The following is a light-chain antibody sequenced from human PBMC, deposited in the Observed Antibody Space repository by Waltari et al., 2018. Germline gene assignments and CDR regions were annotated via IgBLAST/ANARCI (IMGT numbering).Light chain of an antibody. CDR3: QQSYSTPQMYT. CDR1: QSISSY. Sequence: DIQMTQSPSSLSASVGDRVTITCRASQSISSYLNWYQQKPGKAPKLLIYAASSLQSGVPSRFSGSGSGTDFTLTISSLQPEDFATYYCQQSYSTPQMYTFGQGPSWRSN. V-gene: IGKV1-39*01. J-gene: IGKJ2*01. CDR2: AAS.